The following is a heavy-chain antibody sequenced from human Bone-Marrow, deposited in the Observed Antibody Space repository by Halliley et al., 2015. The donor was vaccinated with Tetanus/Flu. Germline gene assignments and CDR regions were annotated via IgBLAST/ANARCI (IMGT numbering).Heavy chain of an antibody. CDR3: ARVGNNYGYSPGLDY. V-gene: IGHV4-59*01. J-gene: IGHJ4*02. Sequence: IGYIYYRGRPNSNPPLKSRVTISLATAKTQFSLKLSSVTAADTAVYYCARVGNNYGYSPGLDYWGQGTPVTVSS. CDR2: IYYRGRP. D-gene: IGHD5-18*01.